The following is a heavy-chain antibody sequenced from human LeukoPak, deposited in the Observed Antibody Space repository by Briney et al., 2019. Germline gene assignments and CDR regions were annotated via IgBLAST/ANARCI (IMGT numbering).Heavy chain of an antibody. Sequence: GGFQRLSFAASGFTFSGVWRYLVRQAPGKGLVGISNINEYGTTAYADSVKGRFTISRDNAKNILYLQMNSLRAEDTAVYYCARVRGGNWGRGTLVTVSS. CDR2: INEYGTT. V-gene: IGHV3-74*01. D-gene: IGHD3-16*01. CDR1: GFTFSGVW. CDR3: ARVRGGN. J-gene: IGHJ4*02.